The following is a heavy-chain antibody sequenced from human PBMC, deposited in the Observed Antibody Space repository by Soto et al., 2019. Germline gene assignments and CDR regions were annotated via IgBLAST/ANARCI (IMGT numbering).Heavy chain of an antibody. V-gene: IGHV4-59*03. CDR2: VHESGST. CDR1: GDAISNYY. Sequence: ASETLSLTCSVSGDAISNYYWSWIRQTPGRGLEWIGCVHESGSTDYNPSLRGRVIISLHTSKSQFSLSLRSATAADTATYYNEYYFDYWGQGTLVTVSS. J-gene: IGHJ4*02. CDR3: EYYFDY.